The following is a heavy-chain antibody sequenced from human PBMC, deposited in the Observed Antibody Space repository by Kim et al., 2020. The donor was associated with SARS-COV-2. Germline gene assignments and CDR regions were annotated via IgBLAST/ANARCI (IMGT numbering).Heavy chain of an antibody. V-gene: IGHV3-48*01. CDR2: FSGTGSST. CDR3: SSGWGTTNIATHAFDI. D-gene: IGHD1-7*01. CDR1: GFNFSTHS. J-gene: IGHJ3*02. Sequence: GGSLRLSCAASGFNFSTHSMNWVRQAPGKGLEWVSYFSGTGSSTYYADSVKGSFTISRDKSKTSLYLQTNTLSAEDTAVYYCSSGWGTTNIATHAFDIW.